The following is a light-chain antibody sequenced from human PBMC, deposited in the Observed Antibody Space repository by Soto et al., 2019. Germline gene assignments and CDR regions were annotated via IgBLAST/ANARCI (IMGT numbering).Light chain of an antibody. V-gene: IGKV2-28*01. CDR1: QSLLHSNGNNY. J-gene: IGKJ1*01. CDR2: LGS. CDR3: MEARQTPLT. Sequence: DVVMTQSPLSLPVTPGEPASISCRASQSLLHSNGNNYWDWYLQKPGQSPQLLISLGSNRASGVPDRFSGSGSGTDFTLKISRVEAEDVGVYYCMEARQTPLTFGQGTKVEI.